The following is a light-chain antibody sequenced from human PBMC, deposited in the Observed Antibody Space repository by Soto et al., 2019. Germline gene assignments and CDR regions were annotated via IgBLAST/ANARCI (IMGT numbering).Light chain of an antibody. CDR2: DAT. J-gene: IGKJ1*01. V-gene: IGKV3-20*01. CDR1: QSVSGN. CDR3: HQYGSSPAT. Sequence: EIVLTQSPATLSLSPGERATLSCRARQSVSGNLAWSQHNPGQAPRLLIYDATSRATGYPHRFSGSGSGTDFYHCIRRLSPKDYTVYYNHQYGSSPATFRQGTKVDI.